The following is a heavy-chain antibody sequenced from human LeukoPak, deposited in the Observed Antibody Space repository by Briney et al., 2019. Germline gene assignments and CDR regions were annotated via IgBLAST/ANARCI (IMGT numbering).Heavy chain of an antibody. J-gene: IGHJ4*02. CDR2: IYYSGST. Sequence: SETLSLTCTVSGGSISSYYWSWIRQPPGKGLEWIGYIYYSGSTNYNPSLKSRVTISVDTSKNQFSLKLSSVTAADTAVYYCARAGDGLRFLEWFHHPSLFDYWGQGTLVTVSS. CDR1: GGSISSYY. CDR3: ARAGDGLRFLEWFHHPSLFDY. D-gene: IGHD3-3*01. V-gene: IGHV4-59*01.